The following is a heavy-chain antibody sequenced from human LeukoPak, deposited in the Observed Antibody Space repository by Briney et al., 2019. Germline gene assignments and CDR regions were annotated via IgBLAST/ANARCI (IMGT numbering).Heavy chain of an antibody. CDR2: ISSSSSYI. J-gene: IGHJ4*02. CDR1: GFTFSSYS. Sequence: GGSLRLSCAASGFTFSSYSMNWVRQAPGKGLEWVSSISSSSSYIYYADSVKGRFTISRDNAKNSLYLQMNSLRAEDTAVYYCARGVYYYDSSGYEGDYWGQGTLVTVSS. D-gene: IGHD3-22*01. V-gene: IGHV3-21*01. CDR3: ARGVYYYDSSGYEGDY.